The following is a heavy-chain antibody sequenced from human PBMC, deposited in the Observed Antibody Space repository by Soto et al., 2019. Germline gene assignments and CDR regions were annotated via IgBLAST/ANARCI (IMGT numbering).Heavy chain of an antibody. V-gene: IGHV5-10-1*01. CDR2: IDPSDSCA. CDR1: GYSFASYW. J-gene: IGHJ5*02. D-gene: IGHD3-22*01. Sequence: GESLKISCKGSGYSFASYWISCLRQMPAKGLEWMGRIDPSDSCANYSPSFQGHVTFSADKSISAAYLQWSSLRASGTAMYYCARHKAFYYDSSGAWGQGTMVTVSS. CDR3: ARHKAFYYDSSGA.